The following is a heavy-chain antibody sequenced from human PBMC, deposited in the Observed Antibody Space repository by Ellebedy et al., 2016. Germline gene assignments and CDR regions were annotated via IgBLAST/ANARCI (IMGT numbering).Heavy chain of an antibody. Sequence: SVKVSCXASGGTFSSYAISWVRQAPGQGLEWMGGIIPIFGTANYAQKFQGRVTITADESTSTAYMELSSLRSEDTAVYYCARDQKGGGYYEHDAFDIWGQGTMVTVSS. J-gene: IGHJ3*02. CDR1: GGTFSSYA. V-gene: IGHV1-69*13. D-gene: IGHD3-22*01. CDR3: ARDQKGGGYYEHDAFDI. CDR2: IIPIFGTA.